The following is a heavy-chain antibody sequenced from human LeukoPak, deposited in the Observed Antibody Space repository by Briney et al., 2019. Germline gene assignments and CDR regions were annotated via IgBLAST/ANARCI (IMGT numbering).Heavy chain of an antibody. Sequence: SETLSLACTVSGGSISSYYWSWIRQPPGKGLEWIGYIYYSGSTNYNPSLKGRVTISVDTSKNQLSLKLSSVTAADTAVYYCARLDSRGYGYDYWGQGTLVTVSS. CDR3: ARLDSRGYGYDY. D-gene: IGHD5-12*01. V-gene: IGHV4-59*08. CDR1: GGSISSYY. J-gene: IGHJ4*02. CDR2: IYYSGST.